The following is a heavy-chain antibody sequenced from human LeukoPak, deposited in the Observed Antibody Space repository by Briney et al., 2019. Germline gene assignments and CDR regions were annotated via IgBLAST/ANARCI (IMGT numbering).Heavy chain of an antibody. CDR3: ARLLPASRHYFDY. CDR1: GLTVSSEY. V-gene: IGHV3-53*01. J-gene: IGHJ4*02. Sequence: GGSLRLSCAAYGLTVSSEYLAWVRQAPGKGLEWISVIYGAGATYYADSVEGRFTISRDTYNNALYLQMNSLRVEDTAVYHCARLLPASRHYFDYWGRGTPVTVSS. D-gene: IGHD6-6*01. CDR2: IYGAGAT.